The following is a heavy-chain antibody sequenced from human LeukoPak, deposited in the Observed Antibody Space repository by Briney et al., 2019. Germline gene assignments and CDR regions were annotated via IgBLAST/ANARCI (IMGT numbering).Heavy chain of an antibody. CDR2: ISDSGGNT. J-gene: IGHJ4*02. CDR1: GITLSNYG. V-gene: IGHV3-23*01. CDR3: AKRGVVIRVILVGFHKEAYYFES. Sequence: PGGSLRLSCAVSGITLSNYGMSWVRQAPGKGLEWVAGISDSGGNTKYADSVKGRFTISRDNPKNTLYLQMNSVRAEDTAVYFCAKRGVVIRVILVGFHKEAYYFESWGQGALVTVSS. D-gene: IGHD3/OR15-3a*01.